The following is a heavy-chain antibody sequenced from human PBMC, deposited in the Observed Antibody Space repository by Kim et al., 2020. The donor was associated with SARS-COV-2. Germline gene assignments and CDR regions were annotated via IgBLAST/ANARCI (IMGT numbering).Heavy chain of an antibody. J-gene: IGHJ3*02. CDR3: ASTKGAYYDFWSGYAFDI. D-gene: IGHD3-3*01. CDR1: GGSISSYY. V-gene: IGHV4-59*01. Sequence: ETLSLTCTVYGGSISSYYWSWIRQPPGKGLEWIGYIYYSGSTNYNPSLKSRVTISVDTSKNQFSLKLSSVTAADTAVYYCASTKGAYYDFWSGYAFDIWGQGTMVTVSS. CDR2: IYYSGST.